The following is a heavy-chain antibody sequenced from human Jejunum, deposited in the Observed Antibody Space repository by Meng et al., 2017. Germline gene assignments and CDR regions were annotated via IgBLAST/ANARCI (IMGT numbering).Heavy chain of an antibody. V-gene: IGHV3-20*04. CDR1: GFNIVDYD. Sequence: GESLKISCAASGFNIVDYDMSWVRQRPGKGLEWVSGINRKGDSTGYADSVKGRFTISKDNAKNTLYLQMNRLTAEDTAFYYCAALMLRGVGGYWGQGTLVTVSS. CDR3: AALMLRGVGGY. CDR2: INRKGDST. J-gene: IGHJ4*02. D-gene: IGHD1-26*01.